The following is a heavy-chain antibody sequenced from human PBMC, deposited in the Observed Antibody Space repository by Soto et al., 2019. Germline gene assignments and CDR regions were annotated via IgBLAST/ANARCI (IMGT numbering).Heavy chain of an antibody. Sequence: QVQLVQSGAEVKKPGASVKVSCKASGYTFTDYYMHWVRQAPGQGLEWMGIIDPTSGSTYYTQKFQCRVTMTRDTSTRTVYMEVSSLRSDDTAVYYCARSKNGRLAQNWGQGTLVTVSS. V-gene: IGHV1-46*01. CDR1: GYTFTDYY. J-gene: IGHJ4*02. CDR3: ARSKNGRLAQN. D-gene: IGHD1-1*01. CDR2: IDPTSGST.